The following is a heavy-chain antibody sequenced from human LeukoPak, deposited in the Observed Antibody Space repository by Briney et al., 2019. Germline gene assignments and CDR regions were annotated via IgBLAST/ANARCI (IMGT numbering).Heavy chain of an antibody. CDR2: ISCSGTT. V-gene: IGHV4-59*01. D-gene: IGHD5-24*01. J-gene: IGHJ1*01. Sequence: PWETLSLTCTVSGGSINNYYWNWIRQPPGKGLEWIGYISCSGTTNYNPSLKSRVTISVDTSKNQFSLRLTSVTATDTAVYYCARDAWSAYGHNYFQHWGQGTLLSVSS. CDR3: ARDAWSAYGHNYFQH. CDR1: GGSINNYY.